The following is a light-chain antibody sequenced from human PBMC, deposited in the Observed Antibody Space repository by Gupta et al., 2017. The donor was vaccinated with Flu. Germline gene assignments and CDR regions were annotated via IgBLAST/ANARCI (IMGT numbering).Light chain of an antibody. J-gene: IGLJ3*02. V-gene: IGLV3-25*02. Sequence: SYPLTQPPPVSGSPGQTARITCSGDALPKQYAYWYQQKPGQAPVLVIYNDSERPSGIPERFSGSSSGTTATVTISGVQAEDEADYYCQSEDSSGNRVVFGGGTKLTVL. CDR1: ALPKQY. CDR3: QSEDSSGNRVV. CDR2: NDS.